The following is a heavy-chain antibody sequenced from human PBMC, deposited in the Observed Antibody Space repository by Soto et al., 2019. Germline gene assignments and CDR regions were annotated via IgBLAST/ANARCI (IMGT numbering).Heavy chain of an antibody. D-gene: IGHD2-15*01. CDR1: GFIFSNYG. Sequence: QVQLVEAGGGVVQPGKSLRLSCAASGFIFSNYGMHWVRQAPGKGLEWVALISFDGKNRNYADYVKGRFTIYRDNPKNTLYLEMNSLSPEDTAFYYCAKRGGVVGGSEHPFFAYWGQGTLVTVSS. J-gene: IGHJ4*02. V-gene: IGHV3-30*18. CDR2: ISFDGKNR. CDR3: AKRGGVVGGSEHPFFAY.